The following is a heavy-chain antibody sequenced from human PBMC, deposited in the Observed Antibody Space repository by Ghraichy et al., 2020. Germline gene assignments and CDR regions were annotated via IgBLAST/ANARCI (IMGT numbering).Heavy chain of an antibody. D-gene: IGHD2-15*01. J-gene: IGHJ5*02. CDR1: GFTFSSYT. Sequence: GGSLRLSCAASGFTFSSYTMTWVRHAPGKGLEWVSTISGSGRTTYYADSVKGRFTMSRDNSENTLYLQMNSLRTEDAAIYYCAKAWGYCSGGTCPPYNWCAPWGQGTLVTVSS. V-gene: IGHV3-23*01. CDR3: AKAWGYCSGGTCPPYNWCAP. CDR2: ISGSGRTT.